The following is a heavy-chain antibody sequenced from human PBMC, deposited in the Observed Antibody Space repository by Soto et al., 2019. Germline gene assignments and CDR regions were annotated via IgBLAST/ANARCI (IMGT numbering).Heavy chain of an antibody. Sequence: PGGSLRLSCAASGFTFSSSAMSWVRQAPGKGLEWVSAISGSGGSTYYADSVKGRFTISRDNSKNTLYLQMNSLRAEDTAVYYCAKLNSSSYYFDYWGQGTLVTVSS. CDR2: ISGSGGST. CDR1: GFTFSSSA. CDR3: AKLNSSSYYFDY. J-gene: IGHJ4*02. V-gene: IGHV3-23*01. D-gene: IGHD6-6*01.